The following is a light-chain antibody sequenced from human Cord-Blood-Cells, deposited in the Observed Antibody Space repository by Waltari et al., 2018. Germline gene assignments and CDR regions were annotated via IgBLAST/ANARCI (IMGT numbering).Light chain of an antibody. CDR3: SSYAGSNNYV. Sequence: QSALTHPPSASGSPGQSVTISCTGTSSDVGGYNYVPWYQQHPGKAPKLMTYEVSKRPSGVPDRFSGSKSGNTASLTVSGLQAEDEADYYCSSYAGSNNYVFGTGTKVTVL. CDR2: EVS. V-gene: IGLV2-8*01. CDR1: SSDVGGYNY. J-gene: IGLJ1*01.